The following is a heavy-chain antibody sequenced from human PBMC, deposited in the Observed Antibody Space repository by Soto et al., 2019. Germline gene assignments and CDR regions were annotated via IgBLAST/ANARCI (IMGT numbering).Heavy chain of an antibody. CDR2: ISGYNGNT. J-gene: IGHJ4*02. D-gene: IGHD1-26*01. V-gene: IGHV1-18*01. CDR3: ARDLGGQIVDY. Sequence: QVQLVQSGAEVKKPGASVKVSCKASGYTFTSYGISWVRQAPGQGLEWMGWISGYNGNTKYAQKLQGRVTMTTDTSTSTAXXXLRSLRSDDTAVYYCARDLGGQIVDYWGQGTLVTVSS. CDR1: GYTFTSYG.